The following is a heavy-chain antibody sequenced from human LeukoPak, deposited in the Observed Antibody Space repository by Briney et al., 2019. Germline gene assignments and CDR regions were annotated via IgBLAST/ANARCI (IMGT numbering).Heavy chain of an antibody. CDR2: ISGSGDST. Sequence: PGGSLRLSCESSGFTFLSYAMSWVRQTPGKGLEWDSLISGSGDSTYYADSVEGRCTSPRDNSKDALYLQMNSLRAEDTAVYYCARVGYSGYDYDYWGQGTLVTVSS. V-gene: IGHV3-23*01. D-gene: IGHD5-12*01. J-gene: IGHJ4*02. CDR3: ARVGYSGYDYDY. CDR1: GFTFLSYA.